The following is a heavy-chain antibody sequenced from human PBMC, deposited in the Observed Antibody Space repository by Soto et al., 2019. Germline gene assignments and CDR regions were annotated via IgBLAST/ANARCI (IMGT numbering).Heavy chain of an antibody. Sequence: SETLSLTCTVSGGSISSGGYYWSWIRQHPGKGMERIGYIYYSGSTYYNPSLKSRVTISVDTSKNQYSMKLSSMTAAYTALYYFARVVPAALGYYGMDVWGQGTTVTVSS. D-gene: IGHD2-2*01. V-gene: IGHV4-31*03. CDR2: IYYSGST. CDR1: GGSISSGGYY. CDR3: ARVVPAALGYYGMDV. J-gene: IGHJ6*02.